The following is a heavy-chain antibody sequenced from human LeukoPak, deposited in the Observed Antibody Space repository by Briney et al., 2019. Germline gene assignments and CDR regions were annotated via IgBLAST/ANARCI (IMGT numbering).Heavy chain of an antibody. CDR1: GFMFSSYV. D-gene: IGHD2-15*01. V-gene: IGHV3-23*01. CDR2: VTASGAST. CDR3: AKSISGSNYFDY. Sequence: GGSLRLSCAASGFMFSSYVMSWVRQAPGKGLEWVSSVTASGASTYYADSVKGRFTISRDNSKNTLFVEMNSLRAEDTAVYYCAKSISGSNYFDYWGQGILVTVSP. J-gene: IGHJ4*02.